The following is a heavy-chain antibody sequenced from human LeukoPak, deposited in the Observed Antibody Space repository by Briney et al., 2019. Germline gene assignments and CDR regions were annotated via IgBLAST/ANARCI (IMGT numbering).Heavy chain of an antibody. J-gene: IGHJ4*02. D-gene: IGHD1-26*01. CDR3: ATSRVGDTVSLDY. V-gene: IGHV1-24*01. CDR2: FEPEDAKT. CDR1: GYTLTELS. Sequence: ASVKVSCKVFGYTLTELSIHWVRQSPGKGLEWMGGFEPEDAKTFYAQRFQGRITMTEDTSTNTGYMNLSSLRSEDTAIYYCATSRVGDTVSLDYWGQGSLVTVSS.